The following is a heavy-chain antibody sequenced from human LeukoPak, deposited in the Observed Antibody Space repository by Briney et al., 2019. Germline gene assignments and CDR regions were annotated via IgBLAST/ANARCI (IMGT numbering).Heavy chain of an antibody. CDR1: ALTVSSNY. D-gene: IGHD1-26*01. Sequence: GGSLRLSCAASALTVSSNYMSWVRQAPGKGLEWVSVIYSDGTTNYADSVKGRFTISRDNSKNTLYLQMNSLRGEDTAVYYCARWEARDTWVYDYWGQGTLVTVSS. J-gene: IGHJ4*02. CDR2: IYSDGTT. CDR3: ARWEARDTWVYDY. V-gene: IGHV3-66*01.